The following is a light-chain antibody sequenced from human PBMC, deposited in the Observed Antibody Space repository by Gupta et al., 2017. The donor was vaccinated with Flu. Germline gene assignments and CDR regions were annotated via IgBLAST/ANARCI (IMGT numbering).Light chain of an antibody. J-gene: IGKJ1*01. CDR2: WGS. Sequence: EIVMSQSPLSLPVTHGEPASISCRSSQSLLHSNGFNYLAWYLQKPGQSPQLLIYWGSNRAHGVPDRFSGSGSGTDFTLRISRREAEDLVLYYCRQRLHTPRTFGQGTKVEIK. V-gene: IGKV2-28*01. CDR1: QSLLHSNGFNY. CDR3: RQRLHTPRT.